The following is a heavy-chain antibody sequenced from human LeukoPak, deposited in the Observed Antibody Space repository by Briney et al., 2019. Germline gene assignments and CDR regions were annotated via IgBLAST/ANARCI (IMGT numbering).Heavy chain of an antibody. CDR3: ARHFSPPGALYWYFDL. D-gene: IGHD7-27*01. CDR2: IYYSGRT. V-gene: IGHV4-39*01. CDR1: GGSISSSSYY. Sequence: SETLSLTCIVSGGSISSSSYYWGWIRPPPGKGLEWIGTIYYSGRTYYNPSLKSRVTISVDTSKNQFSLKLSSVTAADTAVYYCARHFSPPGALYWYFDLWGRGTLVTVSS. J-gene: IGHJ2*01.